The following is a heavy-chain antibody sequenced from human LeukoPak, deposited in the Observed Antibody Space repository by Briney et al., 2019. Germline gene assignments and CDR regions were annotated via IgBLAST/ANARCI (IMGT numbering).Heavy chain of an antibody. CDR2: ASGSESRT. D-gene: IGHD2-8*02. CDR1: GFTFRNYA. J-gene: IGHJ4*02. Sequence: GGSLRLSCAASGFTFRNYALSWVRQAPGKGLEWVSSASGSESRTYYADSVKGRFTISRDNSKNTMYLQMNSLRAEDTALYYCAKTVVSTGWNYFDYWGQGTLVTVSS. V-gene: IGHV3-23*01. CDR3: AKTVVSTGWNYFDY.